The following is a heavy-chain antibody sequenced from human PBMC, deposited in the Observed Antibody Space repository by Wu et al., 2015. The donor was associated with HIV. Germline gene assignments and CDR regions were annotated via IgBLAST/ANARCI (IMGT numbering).Heavy chain of an antibody. J-gene: IGHJ4*02. CDR1: GTSVSSDYY. CDR2: LYHTGST. Sequence: QVQLQESGPGLVKPSETLSLTCVVSGTSVSSDYYWGWIRQTPGKGLEWIGTLYHTGSTYYNPSLKSRVTISVDTSQNHFSLKLSSVTAADTAVYYCARVLHYYDSSGPYYFDYWGQGTLVTVSS. D-gene: IGHD3-22*01. V-gene: IGHV4-38-2*01. CDR3: ARVLHYYDSSGPYYFDY.